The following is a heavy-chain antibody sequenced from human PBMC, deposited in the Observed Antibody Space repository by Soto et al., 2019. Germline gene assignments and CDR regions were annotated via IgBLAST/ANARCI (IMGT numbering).Heavy chain of an antibody. V-gene: IGHV2-5*01. Sequence: QITLKESGPTLVKSTQTLTLTCSFSGFSLRNGGVGVGWIRQPPGKALEWVALIYWNDDKRYSPFLKNRLTLIKDTFKDQVVLTMTNVDPVDTATYYCAHKLDTVDWFGSWGQGILVTVSS. J-gene: IGHJ5*01. D-gene: IGHD5-18*01. CDR1: GFSLRNGGVG. CDR2: IYWNDDK. CDR3: AHKLDTVDWFGS.